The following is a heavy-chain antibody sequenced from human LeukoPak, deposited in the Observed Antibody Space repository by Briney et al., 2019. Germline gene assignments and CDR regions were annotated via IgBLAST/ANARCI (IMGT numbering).Heavy chain of an antibody. CDR3: PREFGYGHDY. V-gene: IGHV4-4*07. CDR2: IYTSGST. Sequence: PETLSLTCTVSGGSISTYNWSWIGQPAGKGLEWIGHIYTSGSTNYNPSLNSRVTMSVDTSKNQFTLKLSSVTAADTAVYYCPREFGYGHDYWGQGTLVTVSS. CDR1: GGSISTYN. J-gene: IGHJ4*02. D-gene: IGHD5-18*01.